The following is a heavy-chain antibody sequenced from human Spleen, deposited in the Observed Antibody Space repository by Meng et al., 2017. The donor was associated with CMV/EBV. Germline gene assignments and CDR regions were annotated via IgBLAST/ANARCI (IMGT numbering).Heavy chain of an antibody. CDR3: SREHLTQSYDSSSYGDY. J-gene: IGHJ4*02. D-gene: IGHD3-22*01. Sequence: GESLKISCAASGFTFSSYEMNWVRQAPGKGLEWVSYISSSGSSIYFADSVKGRFTISRDNAKNSVYLQMNSLRAEDTAVYYCSREHLTQSYDSSSYGDYWGQGTLVTVSS. V-gene: IGHV3-48*03. CDR2: ISSSGSSI. CDR1: GFTFSSYE.